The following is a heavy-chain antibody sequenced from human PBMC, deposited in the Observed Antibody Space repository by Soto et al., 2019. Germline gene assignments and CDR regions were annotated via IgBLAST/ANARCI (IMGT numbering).Heavy chain of an antibody. CDR2: INHSGST. CDR3: ARGDLAKSGYLDY. V-gene: IGHV4-34*01. Sequence: SETLSLTCAVYGGSFGGYYWSWIRQPPGKGLEWIGEINHSGSTNYNPSLKSRVTISVDTSKNQFSLKLSSVTAADTAVYYCARGDLAKSGYLDYWGQGTLVTVSS. CDR1: GGSFGGYY. J-gene: IGHJ4*02. D-gene: IGHD1-26*01.